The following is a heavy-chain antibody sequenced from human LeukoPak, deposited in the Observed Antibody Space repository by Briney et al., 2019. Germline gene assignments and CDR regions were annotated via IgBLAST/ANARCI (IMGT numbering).Heavy chain of an antibody. D-gene: IGHD6-19*01. V-gene: IGHV5-10-1*01. J-gene: IGHJ4*02. CDR2: IDPSDSYT. CDR1: GYSFTSYR. CDR3: ARPGIAVAGYYFDY. Sequence: GESLRISWKGSGYSFTSYRFSWGRQMPGKGLEWMGRIDPSDSYTNYSPSFQGHVTISADKSISTAYLQWSSLKASDTAMYYCARPGIAVAGYYFDYWGQGTLVTVSS.